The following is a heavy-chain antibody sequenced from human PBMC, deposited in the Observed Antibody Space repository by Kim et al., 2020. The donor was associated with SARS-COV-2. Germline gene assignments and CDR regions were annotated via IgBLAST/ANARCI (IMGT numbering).Heavy chain of an antibody. CDR3: ARPPNYRFFDWAVFGY. J-gene: IGHJ4*02. CDR1: GLTVSSNY. Sequence: GGSLRLSCAPSGLTVSSNYMTWVRQAPGKGLEWVSLIDSGGKTYYADSVKGRFTISRDNSENKMYLQMNSLRAEDTAVYYCARPPNYRFFDWAVFGYWGQGTLVTVSA. V-gene: IGHV3-53*01. D-gene: IGHD3-9*01. CDR2: IDSGGKT.